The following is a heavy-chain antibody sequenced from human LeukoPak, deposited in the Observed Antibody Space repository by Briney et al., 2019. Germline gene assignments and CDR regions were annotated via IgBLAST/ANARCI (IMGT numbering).Heavy chain of an antibody. V-gene: IGHV1-58*01. CDR1: GFTFTSSA. Sequence: GASVKVSCKASGFTFTSSAVQWVRQARGQRLEWIGWIVVGSGNTNYAQKFQERVTITRDMSTSTAYMELSSLRSEDTAVYYCAAVHDYDFWSRPPWGQGTLVTVSS. D-gene: IGHD3-3*01. J-gene: IGHJ5*02. CDR2: IVVGSGNT. CDR3: AAVHDYDFWSRPP.